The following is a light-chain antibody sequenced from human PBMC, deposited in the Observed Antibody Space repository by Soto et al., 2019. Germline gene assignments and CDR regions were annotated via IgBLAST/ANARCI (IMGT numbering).Light chain of an antibody. CDR1: QSVRNSF. CDR3: QQYSTLPHT. CDR2: GAT. J-gene: IGKJ2*01. V-gene: IGKV3-20*01. Sequence: EIVLTQSPGTLSLSPGERATLSCRASQSVRNSFLAWYQQKPGQAPRLLIFGATSRATGIPDRFSGSGSGTDFTLTISRLEPEDFAMYYCQQYSTLPHTFGQGTKLEVK.